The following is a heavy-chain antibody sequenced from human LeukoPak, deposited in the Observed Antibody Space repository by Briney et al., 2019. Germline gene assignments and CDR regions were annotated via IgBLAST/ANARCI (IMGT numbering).Heavy chain of an antibody. J-gene: IGHJ3*02. Sequence: AGGSLRLSCAASGFTFSDYHMTWIRQAPGKGLEWVSYISGSSIYTRYADSVKGRFTISRDNAKNSLYLQMNSLRAEDTAVYYCARGGYWTFDIWGQGTMVTVSS. D-gene: IGHD3-22*01. V-gene: IGHV3-11*06. CDR1: GFTFSDYH. CDR3: ARGGYWTFDI. CDR2: ISGSSIYT.